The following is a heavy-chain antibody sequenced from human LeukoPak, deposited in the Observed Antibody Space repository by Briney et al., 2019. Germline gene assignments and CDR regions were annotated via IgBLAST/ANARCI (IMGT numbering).Heavy chain of an antibody. V-gene: IGHV3-23*01. D-gene: IGHD3-3*01. Sequence: TGGSLRLSCAASGFTFSSYSMNWVRQAPGKGLEWVSGISASGGTTYYADSVKGRFSISRDNSKNTLYLQMNSLRAEDTAVYYCAKAPFDFWSGGPWGQGTLVTVSS. CDR1: GFTFSSYS. CDR3: AKAPFDFWSGGP. CDR2: ISASGGTT. J-gene: IGHJ5*02.